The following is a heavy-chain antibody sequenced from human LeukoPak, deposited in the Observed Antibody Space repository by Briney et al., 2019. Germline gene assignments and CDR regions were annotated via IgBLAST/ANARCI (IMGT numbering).Heavy chain of an antibody. V-gene: IGHV1-69*04. J-gene: IGHJ4*02. D-gene: IGHD2-15*01. CDR3: ARMVVAATPVPFDY. CDR1: GGTFSSYA. Sequence: GASVKVSCKASGGTFSSYAISWVRQAPGQGLEWMGRIIPILGIANYAQKFQGRVTITADKSTSTAYMELSNLRSEDTAVYYCARMVVAATPVPFDYWGQGTLVTVSS. CDR2: IIPILGIA.